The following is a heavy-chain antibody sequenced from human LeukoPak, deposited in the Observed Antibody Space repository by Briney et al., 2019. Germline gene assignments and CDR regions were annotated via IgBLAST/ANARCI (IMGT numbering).Heavy chain of an antibody. J-gene: IGHJ4*02. Sequence: ASVKVSCKATGYTFTSYGISWVRQAPGQGLEWMGWISAYNGNTNYAQKLQGRVTMTTDTSTSTAYMELRSLRSDDTAVYYCARSRTEGRYSYGYPLGYWGQGTLVTVSS. CDR3: ARSRTEGRYSYGYPLGY. CDR1: GYTFTSYG. CDR2: ISAYNGNT. D-gene: IGHD5-18*01. V-gene: IGHV1-18*01.